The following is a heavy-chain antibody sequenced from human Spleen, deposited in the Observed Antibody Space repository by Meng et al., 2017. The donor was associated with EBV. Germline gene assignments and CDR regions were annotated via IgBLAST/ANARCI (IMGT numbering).Heavy chain of an antibody. CDR2: INHSGST. V-gene: IGHV4-34*01. CDR1: GGSFSGYY. D-gene: IGHD6-13*01. Sequence: QVQPRQWGAGLLKPSETLSLTCAVFGGSFSGYYWGWIRQPQGKGLEWIGEINHSGSTKYNPSLKSRVTISVDTSKNQFSLKLSSVTAADTAVYFCARAPLESSSSGWFDPWGQGTLVTVSS. CDR3: ARAPLESSSSGWFDP. J-gene: IGHJ5*02.